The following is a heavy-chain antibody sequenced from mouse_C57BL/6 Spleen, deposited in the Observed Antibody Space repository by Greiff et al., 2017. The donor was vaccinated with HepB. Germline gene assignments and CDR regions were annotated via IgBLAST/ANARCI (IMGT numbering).Heavy chain of an antibody. D-gene: IGHD6-1*01. V-gene: IGHV1-64*01. J-gene: IGHJ1*03. Sequence: QVQLQQPGAELVKPGASVKLSCKASGYTFTSYWMHWVKQRPGQGLEWIGIIHPNSGSTNYNEKFKSKATLTVDKSSSTAYMQLSSLTSEDSAVYYGARGGGQSYWYFDGWGTGTTVTVSS. CDR3: ARGGGQSYWYFDG. CDR2: IHPNSGST. CDR1: GYTFTSYW.